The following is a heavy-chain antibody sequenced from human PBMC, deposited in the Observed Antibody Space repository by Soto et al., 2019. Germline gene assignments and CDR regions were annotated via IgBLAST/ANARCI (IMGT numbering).Heavy chain of an antibody. Sequence: QVQLQESGPGLVKPSQTLSLTCTVSGGSISSGGYYWSWIRQHPGKGLEWIGYIYYSGSTYYNPSLKSRVTISVDPSKNHVSLKLSSVTAADTAVYYCAREVPDYSNYAKFDYWGQGTLVTVSS. CDR2: IYYSGST. CDR1: GGSISSGGYY. V-gene: IGHV4-31*03. CDR3: AREVPDYSNYAKFDY. D-gene: IGHD4-4*01. J-gene: IGHJ4*02.